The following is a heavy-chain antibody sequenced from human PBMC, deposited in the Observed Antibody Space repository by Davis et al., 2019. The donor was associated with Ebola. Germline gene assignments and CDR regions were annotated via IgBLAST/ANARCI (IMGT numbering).Heavy chain of an antibody. CDR2: IGTAGVT. V-gene: IGHV3-13*01. CDR1: GFTFSNYD. D-gene: IGHD3-10*01. Sequence: PGGSLRLSCAASGFTFSNYDMHWVRHAPGKGLEWVSTIGTAGVTYYPGSVKGRFTISRENAKSSFYLQMSSLRADDTAVYYCARGPVWFGDLGLYYFDSWGQGTLVSVSP. J-gene: IGHJ4*02. CDR3: ARGPVWFGDLGLYYFDS.